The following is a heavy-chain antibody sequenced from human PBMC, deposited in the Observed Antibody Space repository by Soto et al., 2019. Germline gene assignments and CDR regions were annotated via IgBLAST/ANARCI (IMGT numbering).Heavy chain of an antibody. V-gene: IGHV4-34*01. D-gene: IGHD3-10*01. Sequence: SVTLSLTCAVWGGSFSGYYWNYIRQPTGKGLEWIGEINHSGSTNYNPSLKSRVTISVDTSKNQFSLMLSSVSAADTAVYYCARGGLLLGVGGLSPNCFDSWCLVNRVTVSS. CDR3: ARGGLLLGVGGLSPNCFDS. CDR1: GGSFSGYY. CDR2: INHSGST. J-gene: IGHJ5*01.